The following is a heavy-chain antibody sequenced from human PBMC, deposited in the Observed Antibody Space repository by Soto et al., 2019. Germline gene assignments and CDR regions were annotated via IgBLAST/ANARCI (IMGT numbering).Heavy chain of an antibody. Sequence: QITLKESGPPLVKPTQTLTLTCAFSGFSATSSGVGVAWLRQPPGKALEWLAVIYWDDADQYRQSLKTRLTSVKDTSKQQIVLTITNMDPRDTGTYDWARLFRGAFAYYFDSWGQGTLVTVTS. J-gene: IGHJ4*02. V-gene: IGHV2-5*02. CDR3: ARLFRGAFAYYFDS. CDR1: GFSATSSGVG. CDR2: IYWDDAD. D-gene: IGHD3-10*01.